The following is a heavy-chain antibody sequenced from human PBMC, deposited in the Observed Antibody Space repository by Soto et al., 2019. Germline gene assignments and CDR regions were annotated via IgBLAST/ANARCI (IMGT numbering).Heavy chain of an antibody. CDR1: GYTFTGYY. J-gene: IGHJ4*02. CDR3: ARLRGSYYSYFDY. V-gene: IGHV1-2*02. D-gene: IGHD1-26*01. CDR2: INPNSGGT. Sequence: ASVKVSCKASGYTFTGYYMHWVRQAPGQGLEWMGWINPNSGGTNYAQKFQGRVTMTRDTSISTAYMELSRLRSDDTAVYYCARLRGSYYSYFDYWGQGTLVTVSS.